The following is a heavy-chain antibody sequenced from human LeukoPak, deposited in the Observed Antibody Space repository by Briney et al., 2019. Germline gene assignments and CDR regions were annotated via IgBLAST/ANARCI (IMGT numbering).Heavy chain of an antibody. J-gene: IGHJ4*02. V-gene: IGHV3-30*02. CDR3: ARDSLQVKGYYWFDC. Sequence: GGSLRLSCAASGFTFSSYGMHWVRQAPGKGLEWVAFIRYDGSNKYYADSVKGRFTISRDNSKNTLDLQMNSLKAEDTAVYYCARDSLQVKGYYWFDCWGQGIVVTVSS. CDR2: IRYDGSNK. CDR1: GFTFSSYG. D-gene: IGHD3-22*01.